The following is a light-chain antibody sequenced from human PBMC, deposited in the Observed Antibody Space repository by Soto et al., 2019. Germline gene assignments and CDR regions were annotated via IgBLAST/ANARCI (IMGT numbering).Light chain of an antibody. CDR3: XXRTSSIT. CDR2: DAS. CDR1: QSVSSY. J-gene: IGKJ5*01. V-gene: IGKV3-11*01. Sequence: EIVLTQSPATLSLSPGERATLSCRASQSVSSYLAWYQQKPGQAPRLLIYDASNRATGIPARFSGSGSGTDXXXXISGLXXXXXXXXXXXXRTSSITLGQGTRLEIK.